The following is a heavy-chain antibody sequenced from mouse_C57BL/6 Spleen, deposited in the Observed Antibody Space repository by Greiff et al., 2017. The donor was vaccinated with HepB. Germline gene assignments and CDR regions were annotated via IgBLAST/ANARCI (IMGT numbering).Heavy chain of an antibody. V-gene: IGHV1-82*01. Sequence: QVQLKQSGPELVKPGASVKISCKASGYAFSSSWMNWVKQRPGKGLEWIGRIYPGDGDTNYNGKFKGKATLTADKSSSTAYMQLSSLTSEDSAVYFCARGGLRRPVDYWGQGTTLTVSS. J-gene: IGHJ2*01. CDR3: ARGGLRRPVDY. CDR2: IYPGDGDT. D-gene: IGHD2-4*01. CDR1: GYAFSSSW.